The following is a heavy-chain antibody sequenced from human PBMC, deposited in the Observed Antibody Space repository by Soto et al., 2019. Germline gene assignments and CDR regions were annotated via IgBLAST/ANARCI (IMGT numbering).Heavy chain of an antibody. CDR1: GYTFTSYG. CDR3: ARENSHWRKFWSGYPPGVFDY. J-gene: IGHJ4*02. V-gene: IGHV1-18*04. CDR2: ISAYNGNT. D-gene: IGHD3-3*01. Sequence: ASVKVSCKASGYTFTSYGISWVRQAPGQGLEWMGWISAYNGNTNYAQKLQGRVTLTTDTSTSTAYMELRSLRSDDTAVYYCARENSHWRKFWSGYPPGVFDYWGQGTLVTVSS.